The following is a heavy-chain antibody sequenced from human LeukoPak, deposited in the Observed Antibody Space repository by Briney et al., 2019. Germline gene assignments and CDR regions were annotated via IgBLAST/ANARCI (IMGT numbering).Heavy chain of an antibody. V-gene: IGHV4-39*07. CDR1: GGSISSSSYY. D-gene: IGHD1-26*01. Sequence: SETLSLTCTVSGGSISSSSYYWGWIRQPPGKGLEWIGSIYYSGSTYYNPSLKSRVTISVDTSKNQFSLKLSSVTAADTAVYYCAGSKLPYYFDYWGQGTLVTVSS. CDR3: AGSKLPYYFDY. CDR2: IYYSGST. J-gene: IGHJ4*02.